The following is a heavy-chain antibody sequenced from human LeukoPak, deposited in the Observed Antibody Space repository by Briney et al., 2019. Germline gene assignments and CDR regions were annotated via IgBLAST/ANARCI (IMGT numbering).Heavy chain of an antibody. CDR1: GFTFSSYE. J-gene: IGHJ4*02. D-gene: IGHD1-26*01. Sequence: GESLRLSCAASGFTFSSYEMNWVRQAPGKGLEWVSYISSSGSTIYYADSVKGRFTISRDNAKNSLYLQMNSLRAEDTAVYYCARASGSYYFDYWGQGTLVTVSS. CDR2: ISSSGSTI. V-gene: IGHV3-48*03. CDR3: ARASGSYYFDY.